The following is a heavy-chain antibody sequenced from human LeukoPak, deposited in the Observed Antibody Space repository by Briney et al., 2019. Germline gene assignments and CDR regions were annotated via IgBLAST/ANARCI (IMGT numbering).Heavy chain of an antibody. J-gene: IGHJ4*02. D-gene: IGHD3-10*01. CDR3: ARGTGSHSLVFDY. V-gene: IGHV3-43D*04. CDR1: GFRFDDYA. CDR2: IRWDGANT. Sequence: LAGGSLILSCAASGFRFDDYAMHWVRQAPGKGLEWVSLIRWDGANTYYAASENRRFAMSRDNSKNSLYLQMNSRTPETTALYVYARGTGSHSLVFDYGGQGTLVTVSS.